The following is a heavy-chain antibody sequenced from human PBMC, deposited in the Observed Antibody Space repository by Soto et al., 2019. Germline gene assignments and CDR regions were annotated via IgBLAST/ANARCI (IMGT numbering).Heavy chain of an antibody. CDR2: INGGSSVI. D-gene: IGHD3-10*01. CDR1: GFSFSDFY. J-gene: IGHJ4*02. CDR3: ARAESIHQYGCFDY. V-gene: IGHV3-11*06. Sequence: GGSLRLSCAASGFSFSDFYMTWIRQAPGKGLEWISYINGGSSVIKYADSVQGRFIISRDNAKNSLYLQMNSLRAEDTAVYYCARAESIHQYGCFDYWGQGTLVTVSS.